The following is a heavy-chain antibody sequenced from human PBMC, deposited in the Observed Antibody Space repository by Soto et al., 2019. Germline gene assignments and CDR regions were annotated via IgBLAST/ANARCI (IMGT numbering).Heavy chain of an antibody. Sequence: SETLSLTCTVSGGSVSNSNYYWGWIRQSPGKGLEWIGSVYYRGRSYSKSSVKSRVTISVDTSKNPFSLNLNSVTASDTAVYYCVSQRTSVLTQAYFDYWGPGALVAVSS. CDR2: VYYRGRS. D-gene: IGHD2-8*01. CDR3: VSQRTSVLTQAYFDY. V-gene: IGHV4-39*01. CDR1: GGSVSNSNYY. J-gene: IGHJ4*02.